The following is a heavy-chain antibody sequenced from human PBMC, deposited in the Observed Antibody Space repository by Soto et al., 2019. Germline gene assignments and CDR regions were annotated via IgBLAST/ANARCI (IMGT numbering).Heavy chain of an antibody. CDR2: IYYSGST. J-gene: IGHJ5*02. Sequence: SETLSLTCTVSGGSISSGGYYWSWIRQHPGKGLEWIGYIYYSGSTYYNPSLKSRVTISVDTSKNQFSLKLSSVTAADTAVYYCAGEIAAAGTTYNWFDPWGQGTLVTVSS. CDR1: GGSISSGGYY. CDR3: AGEIAAAGTTYNWFDP. D-gene: IGHD6-13*01. V-gene: IGHV4-31*03.